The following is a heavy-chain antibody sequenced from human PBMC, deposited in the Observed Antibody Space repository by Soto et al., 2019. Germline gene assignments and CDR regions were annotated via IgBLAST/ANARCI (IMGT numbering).Heavy chain of an antibody. CDR1: WFAGISND. CDR3: ARAGWFGAYGMDV. Sequence: AGGSLRLSCVASWFAGISNDVTWVRQAPGKALEWVSILYTGAKTDYAASVKGRFTLSRDNVKNIVFLQMNSLRLEDTGVYYCARAGWFGAYGMDVWGQGTTVTVSS. V-gene: IGHV3-53*01. CDR2: LYTGAKT. J-gene: IGHJ6*02. D-gene: IGHD3-10*01.